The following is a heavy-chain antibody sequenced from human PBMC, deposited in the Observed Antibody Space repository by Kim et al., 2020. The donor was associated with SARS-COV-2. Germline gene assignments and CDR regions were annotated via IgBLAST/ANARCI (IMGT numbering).Heavy chain of an antibody. D-gene: IGHD5-18*01. CDR2: ISWNSGSI. V-gene: IGHV3-9*01. CDR1: GFTFDDYA. J-gene: IGHJ3*02. CDR3: AKDAGDTAMVDAFDI. Sequence: GGSLRLSCAASGFTFDDYAMHWVRQAPGKGLEWVSGISWNSGSIGYADSVKGRFTISRDNAKNSLYLQMNSLRAEDTALYYCAKDAGDTAMVDAFDIWGQGTMVTVSS.